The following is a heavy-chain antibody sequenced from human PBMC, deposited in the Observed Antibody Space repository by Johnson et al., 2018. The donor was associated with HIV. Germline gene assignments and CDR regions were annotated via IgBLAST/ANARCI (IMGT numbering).Heavy chain of an antibody. CDR3: AKDRASVWYSGSYLVD. J-gene: IGHJ3*01. V-gene: IGHV3-23*04. D-gene: IGHD1-26*01. CDR1: GFTFSSYA. Sequence: VQLVESGGGLVQPGGSLRLSCAASGFTFSSYAMSWVRQAPGKGLEWVSAISGSGGSTYYADSVKGRFTIYRDNAKNSLYLQMSSLRAEDAAVYYCAKDRASVWYSGSYLVDWGQGTMVTVSS. CDR2: ISGSGGST.